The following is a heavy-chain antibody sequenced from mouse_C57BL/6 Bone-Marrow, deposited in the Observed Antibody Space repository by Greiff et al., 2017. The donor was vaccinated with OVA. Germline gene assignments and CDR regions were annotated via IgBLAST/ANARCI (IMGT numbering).Heavy chain of an antibody. D-gene: IGHD4-1*02. CDR1: GFTFSDYY. J-gene: IGHJ4*01. CDR3: ARPTGTGAMDY. V-gene: IGHV5-12*01. Sequence: EVKLQESGGGLVQPGGSLKLSCAASGFTFSDYYMYWVRQTPEKRLEWVAYISNGGGSTYYPDTVKGRFTISRDNAKNTLYLQMSRLKSEDTAMYYCARPTGTGAMDYWGQGTSVTVSS. CDR2: ISNGGGST.